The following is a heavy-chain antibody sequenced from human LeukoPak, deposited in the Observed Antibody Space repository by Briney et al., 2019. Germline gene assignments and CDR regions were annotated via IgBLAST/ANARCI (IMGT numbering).Heavy chain of an antibody. CDR3: ARDLCSGGNCFSDFDY. CDR1: GFTFSSYW. D-gene: IGHD2-15*01. J-gene: IGHJ4*02. Sequence: PGGTLRLSCAPSGFTFSSYWMHWGPQAPGQGLGWVSRINSDGSGTAYADSVKCRYTISRDNAKNTVYLQMNSLRAEDTAVYYCARDLCSGGNCFSDFDYWGQGTLVTVSS. V-gene: IGHV3-74*01. CDR2: INSDGSGT.